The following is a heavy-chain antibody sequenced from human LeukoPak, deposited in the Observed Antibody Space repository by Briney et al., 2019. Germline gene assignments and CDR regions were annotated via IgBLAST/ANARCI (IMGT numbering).Heavy chain of an antibody. V-gene: IGHV3-7*01. CDR2: IKQDGSEK. J-gene: IGHJ4*02. D-gene: IGHD5-12*01. CDR1: GFTFSSYW. Sequence: GGSLRLSCAASGFTFSSYWMSWVRQAPGKGLEGVADIKQDGSEKYYVDSVKGRFTISRDNAKNSLYLQMNSLRDEDTAVYYCTRETVGGYTGYGSSHWGQGTLVSVSS. CDR3: TRETVGGYTGYGSSH.